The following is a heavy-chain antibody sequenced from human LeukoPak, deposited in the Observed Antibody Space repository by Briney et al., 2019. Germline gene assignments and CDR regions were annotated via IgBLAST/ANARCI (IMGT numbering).Heavy chain of an antibody. Sequence: ASVKVSCKASGGTFSSYAISWVRQAPGQGLEWMGGIIPIFGTANYAQKFHGRVTITTDESTSTAYMELSSLRSEDTAVYYCAGRGALGVLSWWYFDLWGRGTLVTVSS. CDR2: IIPIFGTA. J-gene: IGHJ2*01. V-gene: IGHV1-69*05. CDR1: GGTFSSYA. D-gene: IGHD3-16*02. CDR3: AGRGALGVLSWWYFDL.